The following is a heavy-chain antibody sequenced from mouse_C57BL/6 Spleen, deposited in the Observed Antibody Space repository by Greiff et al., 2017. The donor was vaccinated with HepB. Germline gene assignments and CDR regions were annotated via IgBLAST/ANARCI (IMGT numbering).Heavy chain of an antibody. D-gene: IGHD2-5*01. J-gene: IGHJ2*01. CDR2: ISSGGSYT. CDR1: GFTFSSYG. Sequence: DVMLVESGGDLVKPGGSLKLSCAASGFTFSSYGMSWVRQTPDKRLEWVATISSGGSYTYYPDSVKGRFTISRDNAKNTLYLQMSSLKSEDTAMYCCARHLFYSNYDYFDYWGQGTTLTVSS. V-gene: IGHV5-6*02. CDR3: ARHLFYSNYDYFDY.